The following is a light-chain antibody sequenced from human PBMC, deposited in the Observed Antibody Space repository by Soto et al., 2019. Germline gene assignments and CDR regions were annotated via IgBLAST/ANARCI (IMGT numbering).Light chain of an antibody. CDR2: GAS. J-gene: IGKJ1*01. CDR1: QSVSISY. CDR3: QQYGSSLPWT. V-gene: IGKV3-20*01. Sequence: EIVLTQSPGTLSLSPGERGTLSCRASQSVSISYLAWYQQKPGQAPRLLIYGASSRATGIPDRFSGSGSGTDFTLTISRLEPEDFAVYYCQQYGSSLPWTFGQGTKVDIK.